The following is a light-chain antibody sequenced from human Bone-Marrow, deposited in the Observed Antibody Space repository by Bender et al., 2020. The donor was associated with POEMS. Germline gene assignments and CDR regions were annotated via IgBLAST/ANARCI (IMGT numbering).Light chain of an antibody. CDR1: DSNFGGNN. CDR3: SSYTFSNTYV. CDR2: DVS. J-gene: IGLJ1*01. Sequence: QSVLTQPPSASGTPGQSVIISCSGTDSNFGGNNVNWYQQHPGKAPRLMIYDVSNRPSGISNRFSGSRSGNTASLTISNLQPEDEADYYCSSYTFSNTYVFGTGTKVTVL. V-gene: IGLV2-14*01.